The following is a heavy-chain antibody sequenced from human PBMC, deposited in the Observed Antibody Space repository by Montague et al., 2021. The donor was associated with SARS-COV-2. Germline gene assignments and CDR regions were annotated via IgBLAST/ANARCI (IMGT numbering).Heavy chain of an antibody. D-gene: IGHD2-15*01. CDR2: ISYSGST. J-gene: IGHJ4*02. CDR1: GGSISSYY. V-gene: IGHV4-59*01. Sequence: SETLSLTCTVSGGSISSYYWSWIRQPPGRGLQWIGYISYSGSTNYNPSLKSRVTISIDTSKNQFSLELSSVTAADMAVYYCASPGGYCTGGSCYYVYWGQGTLVTVSS. CDR3: ASPGGYCTGGSCYYVY.